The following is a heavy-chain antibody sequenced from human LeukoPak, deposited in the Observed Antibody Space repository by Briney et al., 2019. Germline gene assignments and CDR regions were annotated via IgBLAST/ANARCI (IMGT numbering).Heavy chain of an antibody. Sequence: PGGSLRLSCAASGFTFSSYAMHWVRQAPGKGLEWVAVISYDGSNKYYADSVKGRFTISRDNSKNRLYLQMNSLRAEDTAVYYCARAVHYGSGSYYIYYFDYWGQGTLVTVSS. CDR2: ISYDGSNK. CDR1: GFTFSSYA. J-gene: IGHJ4*02. CDR3: ARAVHYGSGSYYIYYFDY. V-gene: IGHV3-30*04. D-gene: IGHD3-10*01.